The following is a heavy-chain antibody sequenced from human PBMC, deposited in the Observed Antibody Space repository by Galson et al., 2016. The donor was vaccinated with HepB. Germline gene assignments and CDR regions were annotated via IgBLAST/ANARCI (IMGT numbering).Heavy chain of an antibody. CDR3: ARHGYCGDSGCRDLDS. J-gene: IGHJ4*02. CDR2: IYPGDSDT. D-gene: IGHD2-15*01. CDR1: GYDFTTYW. V-gene: IGHV5-51*01. Sequence: QSGAEVKKPGESLKISCQGFGYDFTTYWIAWVRQMPGKGLDWVAIIYPGDSDTRYNPSFRGQVTISADKSTSTAYLSWSSLKASDSGTYYCARHGYCGDSGCRDLDSWGQGTLVTVSS.